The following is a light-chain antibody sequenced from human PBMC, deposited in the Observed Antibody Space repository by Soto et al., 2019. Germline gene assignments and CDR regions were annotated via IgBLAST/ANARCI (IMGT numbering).Light chain of an antibody. Sequence: QSALTQPRSVSGSPGQSVTISCTGTSSDVGAYNYVSWYQQHPGKAPKLMIYDVFKRPSGVPDRFSGSKSGNTASLTISGLQAEAEAEYDYCSYAGSYTLVFGGGTKLTVL. CDR1: SSDVGAYNY. CDR2: DVF. CDR3: CSYAGSYTLV. V-gene: IGLV2-11*01. J-gene: IGLJ2*01.